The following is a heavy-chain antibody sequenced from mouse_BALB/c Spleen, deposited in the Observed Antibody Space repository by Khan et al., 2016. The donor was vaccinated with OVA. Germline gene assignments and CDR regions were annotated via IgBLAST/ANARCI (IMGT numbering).Heavy chain of an antibody. V-gene: IGHV2-9*02. Sequence: VKLEVSGPGPVASSQSLSITCTVAGFSLTSYGVHWVRRPPGKGLEWLGVIWAGGSTNYNSALMSRLSSSKDNSKSQVFLKMNSLQTDDTAMYYCARLEDIWGQGTTLTVSS. J-gene: IGHJ2*01. CDR1: GFSLTSYG. D-gene: IGHD1-3*01. CDR3: ARLEDI. CDR2: IWAGGST.